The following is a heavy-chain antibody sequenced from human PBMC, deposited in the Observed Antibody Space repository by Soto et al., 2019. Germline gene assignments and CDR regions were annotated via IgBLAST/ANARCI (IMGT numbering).Heavy chain of an antibody. CDR1: GGSISSYY. CDR3: ATTALGWFDP. V-gene: IGHV4-59*01. D-gene: IGHD2-21*02. CDR2: IFYSGRSGST. J-gene: IGHJ5*02. Sequence: SETLSLTCSVSGGSISSYYWSWIRQPPGKGLEWIGYIFYSGRSGSTNYNPSLKSRVTISVDTSKNQFSLKLSSVTAADTAVYYCATTALGWFDPWGQGTLVTVSS.